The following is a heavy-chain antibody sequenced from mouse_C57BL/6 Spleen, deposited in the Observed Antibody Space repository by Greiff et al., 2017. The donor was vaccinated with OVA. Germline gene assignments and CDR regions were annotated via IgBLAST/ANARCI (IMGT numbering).Heavy chain of an antibody. CDR2: IHPNSGST. V-gene: IGHV1-64*01. J-gene: IGHJ4*01. CDR1: GYTFTSYW. D-gene: IGHD1-1*01. Sequence: VKLQESGAELVKPGASVKLSCKASGYTFTSYWMHWVKQRPGQGLEWIGMIHPNSGSTNYNEKFKSKATLTVDKSSSTAYMQLSSLTSEDSAVYYCAGGSSYDAMDYWGQGTSVTVSS. CDR3: AGGSSYDAMDY.